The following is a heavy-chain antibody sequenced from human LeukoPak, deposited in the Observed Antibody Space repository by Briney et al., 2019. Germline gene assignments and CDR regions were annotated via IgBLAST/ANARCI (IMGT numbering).Heavy chain of an antibody. CDR1: GYTFTDYY. J-gene: IGHJ5*02. CDR3: ARADRLHGGPYLIGP. D-gene: IGHD2-21*01. V-gene: IGHV1-2*02. Sequence: GASVKVSCKTSGYTFTDYYMHWVRQAPGQGLEWKGWINPNSGGTSSAQKFQGRVTMTRDTSITTVYMEVNWLTSDDTAIYYCARADRLHGGPYLIGPWGQGTLVTVSS. CDR2: INPNSGGT.